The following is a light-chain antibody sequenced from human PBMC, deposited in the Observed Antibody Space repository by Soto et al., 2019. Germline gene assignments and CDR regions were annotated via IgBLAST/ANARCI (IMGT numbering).Light chain of an antibody. CDR2: AAS. CDR1: QDIRND. Sequence: AIQMTQSPSSLSASVGDRVTITCRASQDIRNDLGWYQQKPGKTPKLLIFAASSLQSGVPSRFSGSGHGTDFALTISSLEPEDVATYYCLQDFNYPWTFGQGTKVEIE. J-gene: IGKJ1*01. V-gene: IGKV1-6*01. CDR3: LQDFNYPWT.